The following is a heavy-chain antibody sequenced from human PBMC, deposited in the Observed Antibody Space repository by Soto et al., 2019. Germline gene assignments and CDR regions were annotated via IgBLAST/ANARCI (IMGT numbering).Heavy chain of an antibody. D-gene: IGHD3-22*01. CDR3: AKSRYSDSSGDFYDF. CDR1: GFTFSNYA. Sequence: EVQLLESGGGLVQPGGSLRLSCAASGFTFSNYAMSWVRQAPGKGLDWVSGIGGRATSAYYADSVKGRFAISRDNSYNTLFLQLNSLRAEATAVYYCAKSRYSDSSGDFYDFWGQGTLVSVSS. J-gene: IGHJ4*02. CDR2: IGGRATSA. V-gene: IGHV3-23*01.